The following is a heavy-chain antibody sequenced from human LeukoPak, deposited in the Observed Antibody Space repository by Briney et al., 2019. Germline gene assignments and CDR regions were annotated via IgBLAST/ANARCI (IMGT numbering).Heavy chain of an antibody. CDR3: ARGSYDSSGYYYVKHYYYMDV. D-gene: IGHD3-22*01. CDR2: IKQDGSEK. J-gene: IGHJ6*03. V-gene: IGHV3-7*01. CDR1: GFTFSSYW. Sequence: QPGGSLRLSCAASGFTFSSYWMSWVRQAPGKGLEWVANIKQDGSEKYYVDSVKGRFTISRDNAKNSLYLQMNSLRAEDTAVYYYARGSYDSSGYYYVKHYYYMDVWGKGTTVTVSS.